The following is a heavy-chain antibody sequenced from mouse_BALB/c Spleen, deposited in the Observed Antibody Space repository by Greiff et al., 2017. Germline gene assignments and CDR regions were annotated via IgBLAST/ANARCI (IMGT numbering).Heavy chain of an antibody. J-gene: IGHJ1*01. CDR1: GFTFSSYA. CDR2: ISSGGSYT. V-gene: IGHV5-9-3*01. Sequence: EVKLMESGGGLVNPGGSLKLSCAASGFTFSSYAMSWVRQTPEKRLEWVATISSGGSYTYYPDSVKGRFTISRDNAKNTLYLQMSSLRSEDTAMYYCARHKDYYGSSYWYFDVWGAGTTVTVSS. D-gene: IGHD1-1*01. CDR3: ARHKDYYGSSYWYFDV.